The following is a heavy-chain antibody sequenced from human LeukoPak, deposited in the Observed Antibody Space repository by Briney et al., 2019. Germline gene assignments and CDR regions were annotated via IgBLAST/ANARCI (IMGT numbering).Heavy chain of an antibody. CDR2: IRYDGSNK. CDR1: GFTFSSYE. CDR3: GRVFDY. J-gene: IGHJ4*02. V-gene: IGHV3-30*02. Sequence: GGSLRLSCAASGFTFSSYEMNWVRQAPGKGLEWVAFIRYDGSNKYYADSVKGRFTISRDNSKNTLYLQMNRLRPEDTAVYYCGRVFDYWGQGTLVTVSS.